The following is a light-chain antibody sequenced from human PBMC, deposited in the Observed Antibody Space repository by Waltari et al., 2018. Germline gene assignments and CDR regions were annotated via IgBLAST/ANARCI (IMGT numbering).Light chain of an antibody. J-gene: IGKJ2*01. CDR1: HEVNTN. CDR2: ETS. Sequence: IKMTQSQSYLSSSEEGKATITGQASHEVNTNLNRNQRKAGKAPKVLIYETSNVEKGVPSRFSRSGFDTDFIFTLSSLQPEDISAYYSQPYVNLPYTFGQWTKLEI. CDR3: QPYVNLPYT. V-gene: IGKV1-33*01.